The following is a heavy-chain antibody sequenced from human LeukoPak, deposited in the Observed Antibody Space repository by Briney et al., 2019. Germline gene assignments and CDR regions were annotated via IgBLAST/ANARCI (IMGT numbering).Heavy chain of an antibody. Sequence: SETLSLTCTVSGGSISSFYWSWVRQPPGKGLEWIGYVHYSGSTNYNPSLKSRVTISVDTSKNQFSLKVSSVTAADTAVYYCAASARLILQESVSRGRGTLVTVSS. CDR2: VHYSGST. CDR1: GGSISSFY. D-gene: IGHD6-19*01. J-gene: IGHJ4*02. V-gene: IGHV4-59*08. CDR3: AASARLILQESVS.